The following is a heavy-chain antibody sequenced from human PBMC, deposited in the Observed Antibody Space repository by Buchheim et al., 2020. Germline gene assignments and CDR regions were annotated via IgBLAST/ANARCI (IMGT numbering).Heavy chain of an antibody. Sequence: QVQLQQWGAGLLKPSETLSLTCAVSGGSFSGYYWSWIRQPPGKGLEWIGEINHSGSTNYNPSLKSRVTISVDTSKNQFSLKLSSVTAADTAVYYCARGVVPASSRFDPWGQGTL. CDR3: ARGVVPASSRFDP. D-gene: IGHD2-2*01. CDR1: GGSFSGYY. CDR2: INHSGST. J-gene: IGHJ5*02. V-gene: IGHV4-34*01.